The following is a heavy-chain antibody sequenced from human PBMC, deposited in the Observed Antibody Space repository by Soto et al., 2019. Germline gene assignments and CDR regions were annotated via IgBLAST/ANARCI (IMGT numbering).Heavy chain of an antibody. J-gene: IGHJ6*02. CDR1: GFTFSNAW. V-gene: IGHV3-15*01. D-gene: IGHD2-15*01. CDR3: TTDQGDIVVVVAATPNGMDV. CDR2: IKSKTDGGTT. Sequence: EVQLVESGGGLVKPGGSLRLSCAASGFTFSNAWMSWVRQAPGKGLEWVGRIKSKTDGGTTDYAAPVKGRFTISRDDSKNTLYLQMTSLKTEDTAVYYCTTDQGDIVVVVAATPNGMDVWGQGTTVTVSS.